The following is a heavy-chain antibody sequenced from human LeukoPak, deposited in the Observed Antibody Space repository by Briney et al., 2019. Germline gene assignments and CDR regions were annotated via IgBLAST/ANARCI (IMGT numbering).Heavy chain of an antibody. D-gene: IGHD4-17*01. CDR3: ARDTVTLGYFDY. J-gene: IGHJ4*02. CDR1: GFTFSSYE. CDR2: ISSSGSTI. Sequence: GGSLRLSCAASGFTFSSYEMNWVRQAPGKGPEWVSYISSSGSTIYYADSVKGRFTISRDNAKNSLYLQMNSLRAEDTAVYYCARDTVTLGYFDYWGQGTLVTVSS. V-gene: IGHV3-48*03.